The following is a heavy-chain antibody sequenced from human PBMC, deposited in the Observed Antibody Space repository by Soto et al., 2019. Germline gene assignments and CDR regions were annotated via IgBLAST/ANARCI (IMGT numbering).Heavy chain of an antibody. CDR3: ARGDDYGDYN. V-gene: IGHV4-59*01. D-gene: IGHD4-17*01. CDR2: IYYSGST. J-gene: IGHJ4*02. Sequence: SETLSLTCTVSGVSIRSNYWSWIRQPPGKGLEWIGYIYYSGSTNYNPSLKSRVSISVDTSKNQFSLKLSSVSAADTAVYYCARGDDYGDYNWGQGILVTVSS. CDR1: GVSIRSNY.